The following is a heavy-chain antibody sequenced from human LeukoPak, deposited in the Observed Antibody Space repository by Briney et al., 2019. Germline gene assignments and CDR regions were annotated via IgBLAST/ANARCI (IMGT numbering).Heavy chain of an antibody. CDR1: GFTFSSYG. J-gene: IGHJ5*01. Sequence: GGSLRLSCAASGFTFSSYGMHWVRQAPGKGLEWVAFTRPDGSNKHYGDSVQGRFTISRDNSRNTLYLQVNSLRVEDTAMYYCAKDWSTDWSNWFDSWGPGSLVTVSS. CDR3: AKDWSTDWSNWFDS. CDR2: TRPDGSNK. D-gene: IGHD3-3*01. V-gene: IGHV3-30*02.